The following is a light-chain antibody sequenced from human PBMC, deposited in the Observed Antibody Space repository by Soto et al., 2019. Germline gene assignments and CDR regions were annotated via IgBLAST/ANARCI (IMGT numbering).Light chain of an antibody. V-gene: IGLV2-11*01. J-gene: IGLJ2*01. CDR1: STDVGGYNY. Sequence: QSALTQPASVSGSAGQSITICCTGTSTDVGGYNYVSWYQQHPGKAPKFMIYDVTKRPSGVPDRFSGSKSGNTASLTISGLQAEDEADYFCCSYAGSYTVLFGGGTKVTVL. CDR3: CSYAGSYTVL. CDR2: DVT.